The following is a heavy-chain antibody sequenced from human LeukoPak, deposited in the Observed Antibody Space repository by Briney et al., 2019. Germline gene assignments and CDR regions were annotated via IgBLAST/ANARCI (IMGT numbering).Heavy chain of an antibody. Sequence: PGGSLRLSCSAPGFIFNTFGMNWVRQAPGKGLERVSSITSSTTYTYYSDSVKGRFTVSRDNAKNSLFLQMNSLRAEDTAVYYCVRCTFVLHKRCSAFDVWGQGTMVTVSA. D-gene: IGHD3-10*02. CDR2: ITSSTTYT. CDR3: VRCTFVLHKRCSAFDV. CDR1: GFIFNTFG. J-gene: IGHJ3*01. V-gene: IGHV3-21*01.